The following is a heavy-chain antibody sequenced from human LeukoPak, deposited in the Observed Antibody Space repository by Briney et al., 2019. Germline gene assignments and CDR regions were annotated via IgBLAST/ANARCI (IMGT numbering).Heavy chain of an antibody. CDR1: RASINNYY. CDR2: IYYNENT. D-gene: IGHD2-2*01. J-gene: IGHJ4*02. CDR3: ARVAGWCAGSNCYAFYFTS. V-gene: IGHV4-59*01. Sequence: SETLSHTRTVSRASINNYYWSWIRQPPAKGLEWIGHIYYNENTNNNPSLKPRVTLSIATSKTPRSLSLRYVTAAETAVYYCARVAGWCAGSNCYAFYFTSWGQGTLVTVSS.